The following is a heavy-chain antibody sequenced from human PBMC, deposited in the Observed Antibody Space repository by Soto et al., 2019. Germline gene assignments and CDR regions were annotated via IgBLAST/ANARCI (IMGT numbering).Heavy chain of an antibody. Sequence: SETLSLTCTVSGGSISSYYWSWIRQPPGKGLEWIGYIYYSGSTNYNPSLKSRVTISVDTSKNQFSLMLSSVTAADTAVYYWARSTEYYYDSSGYYQENNWFDPWGQGTLVTVSS. CDR2: IYYSGST. CDR1: GGSISSYY. CDR3: ARSTEYYYDSSGYYQENNWFDP. V-gene: IGHV4-59*01. D-gene: IGHD3-22*01. J-gene: IGHJ5*02.